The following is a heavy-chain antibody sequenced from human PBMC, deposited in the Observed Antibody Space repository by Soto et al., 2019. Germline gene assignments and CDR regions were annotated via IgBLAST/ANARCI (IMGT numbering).Heavy chain of an antibody. J-gene: IGHJ4*02. CDR1: GGSISTNNW. CDR3: ARDRTYSSTVGPFDL. V-gene: IGHV4-4*02. D-gene: IGHD6-13*01. Sequence: QVQLQESGPGLVKPSGTLSLTCTVSGGSISTNNWWSWVRQPPGKGLEWIGEIYHTGTTNYSPSLKNRVTISVDKSKNQFSLNLNSVTVADTAVYYCARDRTYSSTVGPFDLWGQGSLVTVSS. CDR2: IYHTGTT.